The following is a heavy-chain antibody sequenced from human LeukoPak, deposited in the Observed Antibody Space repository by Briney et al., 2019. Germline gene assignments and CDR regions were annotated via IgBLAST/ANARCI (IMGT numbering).Heavy chain of an antibody. Sequence: GGSLRLSCAASGFTFDDYAMHWVRQAPGKDLEWVSGISWNSGSIGYADSVKGRFTISRDNAKNSLYLQMNSLRAEDTALYYCAKGGNEAATFSSIDPWGQGTLVTVSS. V-gene: IGHV3-9*01. J-gene: IGHJ5*02. CDR2: ISWNSGSI. D-gene: IGHD2-15*01. CDR3: AKGGNEAATFSSIDP. CDR1: GFTFDDYA.